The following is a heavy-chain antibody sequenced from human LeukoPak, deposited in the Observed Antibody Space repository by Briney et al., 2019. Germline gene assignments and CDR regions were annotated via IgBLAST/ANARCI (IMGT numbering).Heavy chain of an antibody. CDR2: ISAYNGNT. Sequence: ASVKVSCKASGYTFTSYGISWVRQAPGQGLEWMGLISAYNGNTNYVQKLQGRVTMTTDTSTSTAYMELRSLRSDDTAVYYCARAGGYSYQLTEGGDAFDIWGQGTMVTVSS. CDR3: ARAGGYSYQLTEGGDAFDI. J-gene: IGHJ3*02. CDR1: GYTFTSYG. V-gene: IGHV1-18*04. D-gene: IGHD5-18*01.